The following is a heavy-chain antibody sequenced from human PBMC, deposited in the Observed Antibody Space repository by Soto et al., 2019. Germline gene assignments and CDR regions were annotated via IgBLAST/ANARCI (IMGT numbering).Heavy chain of an antibody. CDR3: ARDRYYYDSSGYYSSNYYYGMDV. CDR1: GFTFSSYA. J-gene: IGHJ6*02. V-gene: IGHV3-30-3*01. CDR2: ISYDGSNK. Sequence: RGSLRLSCAASGFTFSSYAMHWVRQAPGKGLEWVAVISYDGSNKYYADSVKGRFTISRDNSKNTLYLQMNSLRAEDTAVYYCARDRYYYDSSGYYSSNYYYGMDVWGQGTTVTVSS. D-gene: IGHD3-22*01.